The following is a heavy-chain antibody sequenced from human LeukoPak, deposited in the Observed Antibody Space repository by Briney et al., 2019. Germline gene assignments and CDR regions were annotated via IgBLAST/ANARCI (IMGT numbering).Heavy chain of an antibody. CDR1: GFTFDDYA. Sequence: GGSLRLSRAAPGFTFDDYAMHWVRQAPGKGLEWVSGISWNSGSIGYADSVKGRFTISRDNAKNSLYLQMNSLRAEDTALYYCAKDSGYSYGYGDFDYWGQGTLVTVSS. CDR3: AKDSGYSYGYGDFDY. CDR2: ISWNSGSI. V-gene: IGHV3-9*01. J-gene: IGHJ4*02. D-gene: IGHD5-18*01.